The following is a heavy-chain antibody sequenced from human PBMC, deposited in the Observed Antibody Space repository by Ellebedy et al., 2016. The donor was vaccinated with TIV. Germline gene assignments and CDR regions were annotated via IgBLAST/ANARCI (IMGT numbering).Heavy chain of an antibody. CDR3: ARTNDYGDPGYFDY. V-gene: IGHV1-69*13. CDR1: GGTFSSYA. CDR2: IIPIFGTA. D-gene: IGHD4-17*01. J-gene: IGHJ4*02. Sequence: AASVKVSCKASGGTFSSYAISWVRQAPGQGLEWMGGIIPIFGTANYAQKFQGRVTITADESTSTAYMELSSLRSEDTAVYYCARTNDYGDPGYFDYWGQGTLVTVSS.